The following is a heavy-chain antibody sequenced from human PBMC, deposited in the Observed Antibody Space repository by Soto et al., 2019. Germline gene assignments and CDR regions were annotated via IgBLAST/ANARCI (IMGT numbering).Heavy chain of an antibody. Sequence: TLRLSWAAACFTCSIYCMHWVRQSPGKGLEWVAVIWYDGSNKYYADSVKGRFTISRDNSKNTLYLQMNSLRAEDTAVYYCARGYYDSSGYIDYWGQGTLVTVSS. CDR2: IWYDGSNK. V-gene: IGHV3-33*01. CDR3: ARGYYDSSGYIDY. J-gene: IGHJ4*02. D-gene: IGHD3-22*01. CDR1: CFTCSIYC.